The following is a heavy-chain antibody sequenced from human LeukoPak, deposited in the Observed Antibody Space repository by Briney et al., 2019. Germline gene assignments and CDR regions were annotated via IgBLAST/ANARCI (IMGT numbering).Heavy chain of an antibody. CDR1: GFIFSSNS. J-gene: IGHJ4*02. D-gene: IGHD2-2*01. Sequence: GGSLRLSCVASGFIFSSNSVNWVRQAPGKGLELVSHIRSSGSNMYYADSVKGRFTISRDNAKNSLYLQMNNLRAEDTAVYYCAKDRGVVPAAADFLDYWGQGTLVTVSS. V-gene: IGHV3-48*01. CDR3: AKDRGVVPAAADFLDY. CDR2: IRSSGSNM.